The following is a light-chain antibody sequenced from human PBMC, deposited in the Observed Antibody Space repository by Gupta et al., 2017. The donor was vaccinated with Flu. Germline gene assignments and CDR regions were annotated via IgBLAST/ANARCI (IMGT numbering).Light chain of an antibody. V-gene: IGKV4-1*01. J-gene: IGKJ2*01. CDR2: WAS. CDR3: QQYYTTPLT. Sequence: DTVTTQPSASVAVSLGERATINCKFSQSVLYSSNNKNYLAWYQQKPGQPPKLLIYWASTRESGVPDRFSGSGSGTDFTLTISSLQAEDVAVYSCQQYYTTPLTFGQGTKLEIK. CDR1: QSVLYSSNNKNY.